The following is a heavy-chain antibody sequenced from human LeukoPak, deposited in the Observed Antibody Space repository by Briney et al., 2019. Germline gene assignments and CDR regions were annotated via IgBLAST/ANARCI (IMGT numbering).Heavy chain of an antibody. V-gene: IGHV5-51*01. Sequence: GESLKISCKASGYSFNTYRIGWVRQMPGKGLEWMGIIYPSDSNSRYSPSFQGQVTISVDKSITTTYLQWSSLKVSDTAMYYCARIGLGAGYFGSGLDYWGPGTLVTVSS. J-gene: IGHJ4*02. D-gene: IGHD3-10*01. CDR3: ARIGLGAGYFGSGLDY. CDR2: IYPSDSNS. CDR1: GYSFNTYR.